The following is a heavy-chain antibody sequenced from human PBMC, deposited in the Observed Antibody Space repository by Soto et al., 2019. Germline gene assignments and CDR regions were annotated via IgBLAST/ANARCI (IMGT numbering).Heavy chain of an antibody. J-gene: IGHJ4*02. Sequence: QVQLVESGGGVVQPGRSLRLSCAASGFTFSTYGMHWVRQAPGKGPEWVAVISIDGSNKYYADYVKGRFTISRDNSKNTLYLQMNSLRADDTAVYYCAKGSEAARQELDYWGQGTLVTVSS. CDR3: AKGSEAARQELDY. CDR1: GFTFSTYG. CDR2: ISIDGSNK. V-gene: IGHV3-30*18. D-gene: IGHD6-6*01.